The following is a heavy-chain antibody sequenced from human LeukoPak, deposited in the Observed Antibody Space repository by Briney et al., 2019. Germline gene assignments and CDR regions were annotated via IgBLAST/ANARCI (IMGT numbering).Heavy chain of an antibody. J-gene: IGHJ4*02. D-gene: IGHD2-15*01. Sequence: GGSLRLSCAASGFTFSSYSMNWVRQAPGKGLEWVSYISSSSSTIYYADSVKGRFTISRDNSKNTLYLQMNSLRAEDTAVYYCARDGVAASSDYWGQGTLVTVSS. CDR2: ISSSSSTI. CDR3: ARDGVAASSDY. V-gene: IGHV3-48*01. CDR1: GFTFSSYS.